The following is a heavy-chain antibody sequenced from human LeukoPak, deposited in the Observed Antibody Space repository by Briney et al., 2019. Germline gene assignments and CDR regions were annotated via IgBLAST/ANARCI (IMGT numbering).Heavy chain of an antibody. CDR3: ARVVVPAVIYYYYGMDV. V-gene: IGHV1-2*06. CDR1: GYTFTGYY. Sequence: GASVKVSCKASGYTFTGYYMHWVRQAPGQGLEWMGRINPNSGGTNYAQKFQGRVTMTRDTSISTAYMELSRLRSDDTAVYYCARVVVPAVIYYYYGMDVWGQGTTVTVSS. CDR2: INPNSGGT. J-gene: IGHJ6*02. D-gene: IGHD2-2*01.